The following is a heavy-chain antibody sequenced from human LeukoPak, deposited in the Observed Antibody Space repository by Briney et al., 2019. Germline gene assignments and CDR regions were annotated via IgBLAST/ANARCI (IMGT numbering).Heavy chain of an antibody. CDR3: ARGIAIGYCSGGSCYPFDY. CDR2: INHGGST. J-gene: IGHJ4*02. CDR1: GGSFSDYY. D-gene: IGHD2-15*01. Sequence: SETLSLTCTVNGGSFSDYYWTWIRQPPGKELEWIGEINHGGSTNYNPSLKSRVTMSVDTSKNQFSLKLSFVTAADTAVYYCARGIAIGYCSGGSCYPFDYWGQGTLVTVSS. V-gene: IGHV4-34*01.